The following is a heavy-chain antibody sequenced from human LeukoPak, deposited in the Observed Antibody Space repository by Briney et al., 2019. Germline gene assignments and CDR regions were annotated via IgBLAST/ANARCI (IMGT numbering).Heavy chain of an antibody. CDR3: TRLGITMVRAVEYYFDY. Sequence: PSETLSLTCTVSGGSISSSSYYWGWIRQPPGKGLEWIGSIYYSGSTYYNPSLKSRVTISVDTSKNQFSLKLSSVTAADTAVYYCTRLGITMVRAVEYYFDYWGQGSLVMVAS. CDR1: GGSISSSSYY. V-gene: IGHV4-39*01. D-gene: IGHD3-10*01. CDR2: IYYSGST. J-gene: IGHJ4*02.